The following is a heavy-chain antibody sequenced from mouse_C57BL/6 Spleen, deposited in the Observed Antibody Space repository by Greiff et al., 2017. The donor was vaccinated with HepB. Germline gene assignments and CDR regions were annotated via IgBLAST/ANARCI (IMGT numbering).Heavy chain of an antibody. CDR1: GFTFSSYA. CDR3: TRVPYYYAMDY. J-gene: IGHJ4*01. CDR2: ISSGGDYT. Sequence: EVMLVESGEGLVKPGGSLKLSCAASGFTFSSYAMSWVRQTPEKRLEWVAYISSGGDYTYYADTVKGRFTISRDNARNTLYLQMSSLKSEDTAMYYCTRVPYYYAMDYWGQGTSVTVSS. V-gene: IGHV5-9-1*02. D-gene: IGHD5-1*01.